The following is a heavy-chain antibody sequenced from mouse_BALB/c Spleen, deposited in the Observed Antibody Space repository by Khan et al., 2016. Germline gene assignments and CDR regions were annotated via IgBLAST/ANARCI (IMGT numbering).Heavy chain of an antibody. V-gene: IGHV2-9*02. CDR3: ARETARATFDY. J-gene: IGHJ2*01. Sequence: QVQLKQSGPGLVAPSQSLSITCTVSGFSLTSYGVHWVRQPPGKGLEWLGVIWAGGSTNYNSALMSRLSISKDNSKSQVFLKMNSLQTEDTAMYYCARETARATFDYWGQGTTLTVSS. D-gene: IGHD3-2*01. CDR2: IWAGGST. CDR1: GFSLTSYG.